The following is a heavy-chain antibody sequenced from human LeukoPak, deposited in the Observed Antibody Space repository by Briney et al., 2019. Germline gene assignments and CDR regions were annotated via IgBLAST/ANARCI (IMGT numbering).Heavy chain of an antibody. CDR3: ASGMGLWSAFDY. V-gene: IGHV3-48*01. CDR2: ISSSSSTI. Sequence: PGGSLRLSCAASGFAFSNYNMNWVRQAPGTGLEWISYISSSSSTIFYADSVKGRFTISRDNAKNSLYLQMSSLRAEDAAVYYCASGMGLWSAFDYWGQGTLVTVSS. D-gene: IGHD2-21*01. CDR1: GFAFSNYN. J-gene: IGHJ4*02.